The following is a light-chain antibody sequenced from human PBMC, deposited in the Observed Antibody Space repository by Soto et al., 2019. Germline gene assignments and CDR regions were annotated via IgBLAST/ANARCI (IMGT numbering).Light chain of an antibody. CDR1: QSVSNDF. CDR2: DAS. CDR3: QQRSNWWT. J-gene: IGKJ1*01. V-gene: IGKV3-11*01. Sequence: EIVLTQSPGILSLSPGERATLSCRASQSVSNDFLAWYQQKPGQAPRLLIYDASNRATGIPARFSGSGSGTDFTLTISSLEPEDFAVYYCQQRSNWWTFGQGTKVDIK.